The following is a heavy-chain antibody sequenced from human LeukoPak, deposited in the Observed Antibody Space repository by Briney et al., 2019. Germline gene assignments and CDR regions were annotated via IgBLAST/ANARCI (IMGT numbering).Heavy chain of an antibody. CDR2: IYYTETT. J-gene: IGHJ4*02. CDR3: ARYSSRSFYFDF. V-gene: IGHV4-31*03. D-gene: IGHD2-2*01. CDR1: GGSINIGGYY. Sequence: SETLSLTCTVSGGSINIGGYYWSWIRQHPGKGLEWVGYIYYTETTYYNASLKSRLTMSVDTSENQFSLKLTSVTAADTAVYYCARYSSRSFYFDFWGQGTLVTVSS.